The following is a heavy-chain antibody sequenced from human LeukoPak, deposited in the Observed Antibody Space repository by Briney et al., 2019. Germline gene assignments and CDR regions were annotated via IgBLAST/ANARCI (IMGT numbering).Heavy chain of an antibody. CDR2: INPSGGST. J-gene: IGHJ4*02. D-gene: IGHD4-23*01. V-gene: IGHV1-46*01. CDR3: AGEVGNSVAPDY. CDR1: GYTFTSYY. Sequence: ASVKVSCKASGYTFTSYYMHWVRQAPGQGLEWMGIINPSGGSTSYAQKFQGRVTMTRDMSTSTVYMELSSLRSEDTAVYYCAGEVGNSVAPDYWGQGTLVTVSS.